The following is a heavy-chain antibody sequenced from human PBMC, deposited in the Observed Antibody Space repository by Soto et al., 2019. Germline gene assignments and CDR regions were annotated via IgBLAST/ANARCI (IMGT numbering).Heavy chain of an antibody. J-gene: IGHJ6*02. D-gene: IGHD2-21*02. CDR1: GYTFTSYG. CDR2: ISAYNGNT. CDR3: ARDTAGNWDYYYYGMDV. V-gene: IGHV1-18*04. Sequence: QVQLVQSGAEVKKPGASVKVSCKASGYTFTSYGISWVRQAPGQGLEWMGWISAYNGNTNYAQKLQGRVTMTTDTSKSTAYMELRSLRSDDTAVYYCARDTAGNWDYYYYGMDVWGQGTTVTVSS.